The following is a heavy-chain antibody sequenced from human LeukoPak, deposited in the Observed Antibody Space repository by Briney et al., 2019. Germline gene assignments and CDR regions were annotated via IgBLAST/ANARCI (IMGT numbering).Heavy chain of an antibody. CDR1: GFTFSSYG. CDR2: IRYDGSNK. CDR3: AKKGKFIRVRGVIPRGYIEV. J-gene: IGHJ6*03. D-gene: IGHD3-10*01. V-gene: IGHV3-30*02. Sequence: GGSLRLSCAASGFTFSSYGMHWVRQAPGKGLEWVALIRYDGSNKYYADSVKGRFTISRDNSKNTLYLQMNSLRAEDTAVYYCAKKGKFIRVRGVIPRGYIEVWGQGNPVNGS.